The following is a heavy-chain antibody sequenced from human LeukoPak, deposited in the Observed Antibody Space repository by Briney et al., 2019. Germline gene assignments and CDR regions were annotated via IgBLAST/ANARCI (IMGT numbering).Heavy chain of an antibody. V-gene: IGHV4-39*01. CDR1: GGSISSGSYY. CDR2: IYYSGST. J-gene: IGHJ5*02. D-gene: IGHD3-10*01. Sequence: PSQTLSLTCTVSGGSISSGSYYWSWIRQPAGKGLEWIGSIYYSGSTYYNPSLKSRVTISVDTSKNQFSLKLSSVTAADTAVYYCARSMVRGVIGVRFDPWGQGTLVTVSS. CDR3: ARSMVRGVIGVRFDP.